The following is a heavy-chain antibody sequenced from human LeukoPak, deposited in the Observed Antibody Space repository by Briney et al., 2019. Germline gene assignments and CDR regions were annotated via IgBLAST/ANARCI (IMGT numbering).Heavy chain of an antibody. D-gene: IGHD3-22*01. Sequence: SGGSLRLSCAASGFTFSSYSMNWVRQAPGEGLEWVSSISSSSSYIYYADSVKGRFTISRDNAKNSLYLQMNSLRAEDTAVYYCARASYTMMVDYWGQGTLVTVSS. V-gene: IGHV3-21*01. CDR2: ISSSSSYI. CDR1: GFTFSSYS. J-gene: IGHJ4*02. CDR3: ARASYTMMVDY.